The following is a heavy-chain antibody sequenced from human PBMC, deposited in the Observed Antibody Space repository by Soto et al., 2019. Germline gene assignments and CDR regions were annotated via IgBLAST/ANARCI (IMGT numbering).Heavy chain of an antibody. Sequence: GASVKVSCKASGYTFTSYGSIWVRQAPGQGLEWMGWISAYNGNTNYAQKLQGRVTMTTDTSTSTAYMELRSLRSDDTAVYYCARVDDFWSGYYLGSYFDYWGQGTLVTVSS. CDR3: ARVDDFWSGYYLGSYFDY. D-gene: IGHD3-3*01. CDR2: ISAYNGNT. V-gene: IGHV1-18*01. J-gene: IGHJ4*02. CDR1: GYTFTSYG.